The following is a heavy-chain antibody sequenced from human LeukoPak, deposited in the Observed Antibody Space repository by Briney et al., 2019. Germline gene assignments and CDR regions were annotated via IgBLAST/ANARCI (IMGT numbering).Heavy chain of an antibody. CDR1: GGSISSYY. J-gene: IGHJ4*02. Sequence: PSETLSLTCTVSGGSISSYYWSWIRQPPGKGLEWIGYIYYSASTNYNPSLKSRVTISVDTSKNQFSLKLSSVTAADTAVYYCARLFSGRYFDYWGQGTLVTVSS. CDR3: ARLFSGRYFDY. D-gene: IGHD1-26*01. CDR2: IYYSAST. V-gene: IGHV4-59*12.